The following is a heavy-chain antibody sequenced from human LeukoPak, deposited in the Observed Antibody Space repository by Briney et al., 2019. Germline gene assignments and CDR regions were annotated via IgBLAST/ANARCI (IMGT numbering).Heavy chain of an antibody. Sequence: SETLSLTCSVSGGSINSSDYYWGWIRQPPGKGLEWIGSSFHSGSPYYNPSLKSRLTISVDTSKNQFSLKLSSVTDADTAVYYCARASATGSWGLFDYWAQGTQVVVSS. J-gene: IGHJ4*02. CDR1: GGSINSSDYY. CDR2: SFHSGSP. CDR3: ARASATGSWGLFDY. D-gene: IGHD1-1*01. V-gene: IGHV4-39*01.